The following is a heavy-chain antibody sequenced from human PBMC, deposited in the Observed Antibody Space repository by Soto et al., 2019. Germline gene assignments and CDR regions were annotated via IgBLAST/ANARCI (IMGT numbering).Heavy chain of an antibody. CDR2: INHSGST. V-gene: IGHV4-34*01. J-gene: IGHJ4*02. Sequence: PSETLSLTCAVYGGSFSGYYWSWIRQPPGKGLEWIGEINHSGSTNYNPSLKSRVTISVDTSKNQFSLKLSSVTAADTAVYYCARVKRITIFGVAKIFDYWGQGTLVTVSS. CDR3: ARVKRITIFGVAKIFDY. CDR1: GGSFSGYY. D-gene: IGHD3-3*01.